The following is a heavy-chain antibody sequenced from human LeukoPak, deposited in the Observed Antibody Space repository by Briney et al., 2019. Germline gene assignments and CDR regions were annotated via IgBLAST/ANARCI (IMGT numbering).Heavy chain of an antibody. CDR2: ISAYNGNT. CDR1: GGTFSSYA. J-gene: IGHJ4*02. D-gene: IGHD6-13*01. CDR3: ADGLAAAGTFDY. Sequence: ASVKVSCKASGGTFSSYAISWVRQAPGQGLEWMGWISAYNGNTNYAQKLQGRVTMTTDTSTSTAYMELRSLRSDDTAVYYCADGLAAAGTFDYWGQGTLVTVSS. V-gene: IGHV1-18*01.